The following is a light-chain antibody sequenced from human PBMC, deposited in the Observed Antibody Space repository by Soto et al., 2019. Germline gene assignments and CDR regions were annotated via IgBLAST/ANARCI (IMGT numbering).Light chain of an antibody. J-gene: IGKJ5*01. CDR2: ATS. V-gene: IGKV3-15*01. CDR1: QSVSSN. CDR3: QQYNSWHPIT. Sequence: ERVMTQSPATLSVSPGERATLSCRASQSVSSNLAWYQQKPGQAPRLPIYATSTRANGIPARFSGSGSGTEFTLTISSLQSEDFALYYCQQYNSWHPITFGQGTRLEIK.